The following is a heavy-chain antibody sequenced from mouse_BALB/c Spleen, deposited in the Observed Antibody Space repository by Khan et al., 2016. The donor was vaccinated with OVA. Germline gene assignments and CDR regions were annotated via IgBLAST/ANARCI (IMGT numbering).Heavy chain of an antibody. J-gene: IGHJ2*01. Sequence: EVQLVESGRGLVKPSESLSLTCTVTGYSITSDYVWYLLRQLAGNLLELVGNNSYSGSTNYNPSLKSRFTITRDTSKNQLFLQMSSVTSEDTATYYWAITARIDDWGKGTTLTVSS. V-gene: IGHV3-2*02. D-gene: IGHD1-2*01. CDR1: GYSITSDYV. CDR3: AITARIDD. CDR2: NSYSGST.